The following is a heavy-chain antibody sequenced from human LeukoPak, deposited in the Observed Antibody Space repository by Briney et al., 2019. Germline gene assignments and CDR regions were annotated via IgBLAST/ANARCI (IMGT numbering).Heavy chain of an antibody. D-gene: IGHD3-10*01. CDR2: ISYDGSNK. CDR3: AKLDYYGSGSYYYYYYYYGMDV. Sequence: GGSLRLSCAASGFTFSSYGMHWVRQAPGKGLEWVAVISYDGSNKYYADSVKGRFTISRDNSKNTLYLQMNSLRAEDTAVYYCAKLDYYGSGSYYYYYYYYGMDVWGQGTTVTVSS. V-gene: IGHV3-30*18. CDR1: GFTFSSYG. J-gene: IGHJ6*02.